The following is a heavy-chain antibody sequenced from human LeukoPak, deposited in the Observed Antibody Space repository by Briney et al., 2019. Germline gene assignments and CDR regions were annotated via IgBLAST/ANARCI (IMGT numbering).Heavy chain of an antibody. J-gene: IGHJ4*02. CDR2: ISSSSSTI. D-gene: IGHD3-10*01. CDR1: GFTFSSYS. V-gene: IGHV3-48*01. CDR3: ARDSMVRGVIPFDY. Sequence: QPGGSLRLSCAASGFTFSSYSMNWVRQAPGKGLEWVSYISSSSSTIYYADSVKGRFTISRDNAKNSLYLQMNSLRAEDAAVYYCARDSMVRGVIPFDYWGQGTLDTVSS.